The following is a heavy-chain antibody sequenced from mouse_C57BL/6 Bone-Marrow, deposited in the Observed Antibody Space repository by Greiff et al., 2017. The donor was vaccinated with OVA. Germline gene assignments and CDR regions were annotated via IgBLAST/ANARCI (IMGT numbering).Heavy chain of an antibody. CDR3: VGLSTCYRNCVCYFDV. J-gene: IGHJ1*03. Sequence: DVKLVESGGGLVQPKGSLKLSCAASGFSFNTYAMNWVRQAPGKGLEWVARIRSKSNNYATYYADSVKDRFTISRDDSESMLYLQMNNLKTEDTAMYYDVGLSTCYRNCVCYFDVWGKGTTVTVSS. CDR2: IRSKSNNYAT. V-gene: IGHV10-1*01. CDR1: GFSFNTYA. D-gene: IGHD2-5*01.